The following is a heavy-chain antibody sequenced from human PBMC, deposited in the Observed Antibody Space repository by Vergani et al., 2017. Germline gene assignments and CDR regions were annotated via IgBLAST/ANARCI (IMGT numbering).Heavy chain of an antibody. CDR1: GFTFSSYW. Sequence: EVHLVESGGGLVQPGGSLRLSCAASGFTFSSYWMHWVRQAPGKGVVWVSGINSDGGSTSYADSVKGRFTISRDNAKNTLYLQMNSLRAEDTAVYYCARATTVMVRGVILYNWFDPWGQGTLVTVSS. J-gene: IGHJ5*02. CDR2: INSDGGST. D-gene: IGHD3-10*01. CDR3: ARATTVMVRGVILYNWFDP. V-gene: IGHV3-74*01.